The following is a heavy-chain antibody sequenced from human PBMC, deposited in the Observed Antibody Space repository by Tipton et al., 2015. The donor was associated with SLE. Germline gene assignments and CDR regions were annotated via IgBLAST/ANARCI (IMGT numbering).Heavy chain of an antibody. CDR3: ARRLRRGGAFDI. V-gene: IGHV4-59*07. J-gene: IGHJ3*02. Sequence: TLSLTCTVSGGSISSYYWSWIRQPPGKGLEWIGYIYYSGSTYYNPSLKSRVTISVDKSKNQFSLKLSSVTAADTAVYYCARRLRRGGAFDIWGQGTMVTVSS. CDR1: GGSISSYY. D-gene: IGHD4-17*01. CDR2: IYYSGST.